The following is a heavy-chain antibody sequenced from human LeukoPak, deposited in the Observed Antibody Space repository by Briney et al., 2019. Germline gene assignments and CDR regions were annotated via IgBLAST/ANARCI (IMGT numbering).Heavy chain of an antibody. D-gene: IGHD4-23*01. V-gene: IGHV3-21*01. CDR2: ISSSSSYI. CDR3: AEGTHDYGGNYYYYGMDV. J-gene: IGHJ6*02. CDR1: GFTFSSYS. Sequence: GGSLRLSCAASGFTFSSYSTNWVRQAPGKGLEWVSSISSSSSYIYYADSVKGRFTISRDNAKNSLYLQMNSLRAEDTAVYYCAEGTHDYGGNYYYYGMDVWGQGTTVTVSS.